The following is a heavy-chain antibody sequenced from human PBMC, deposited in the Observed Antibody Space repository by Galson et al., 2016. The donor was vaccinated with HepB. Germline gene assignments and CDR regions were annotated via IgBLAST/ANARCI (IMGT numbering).Heavy chain of an antibody. CDR1: GGSFSGSY. CDR3: ARGPTPGIAAAGNWFDP. J-gene: IGHJ5*02. V-gene: IGHV4-34*01. D-gene: IGHD6-13*01. Sequence: SETLSLTCAVYGGSFSGSYWSWIRQPPGKGLEWIGEINHSGSTNYNPSLESRVTISVDTSKNQFSLKLNSVTAADTAVYYCARGPTPGIAAAGNWFDPWGQGTLVTVSS. CDR2: INHSGST.